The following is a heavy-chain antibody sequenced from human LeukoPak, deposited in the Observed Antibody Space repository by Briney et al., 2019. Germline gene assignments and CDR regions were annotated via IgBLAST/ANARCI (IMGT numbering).Heavy chain of an antibody. J-gene: IGHJ4*02. CDR2: INHGGGT. CDR1: GGSFSGYS. V-gene: IGHV4-34*01. CDR3: AREDTPMIIPFDQ. D-gene: IGHD5-18*01. Sequence: SETLSLTCAVYGGSFSGYSWTWIRQPPGKGLEWIGQINHGGGTNYNPSLKSRVTISVDASKNHFSLKLTSVTAADTSVYYCAREDTPMIIPFDQWGQGTLVTVSS.